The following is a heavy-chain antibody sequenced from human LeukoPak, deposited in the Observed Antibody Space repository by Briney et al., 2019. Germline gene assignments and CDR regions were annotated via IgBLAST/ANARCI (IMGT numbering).Heavy chain of an antibody. CDR2: IYPGDSDT. J-gene: IGHJ4*02. CDR3: ARHDYGGNRRSAYYFDY. V-gene: IGHV5-51*01. D-gene: IGHD4-23*01. CDR1: RYSFTNYW. Sequence: GESLKISCKGSRYSFTNYWIGWVRQMPGKGLEWMGIIYPGDSDTRHSPSFQGQVTISADKSISTAYLQWSSLKASDTAMYYCARHDYGGNRRSAYYFDYWGQGTLVTVSS.